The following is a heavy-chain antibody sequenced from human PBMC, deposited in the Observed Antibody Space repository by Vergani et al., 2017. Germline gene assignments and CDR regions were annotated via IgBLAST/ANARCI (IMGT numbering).Heavy chain of an antibody. CDR2: TRNKANSSTT. D-gene: IGHD2-2*01. CDR1: GFTFSDHY. J-gene: IGHJ3*02. Sequence: EVQLVESGGGLVQPGGSLRLSCAASGFTFSDHYMDWVRQAPGKGLEWVGRTRNKANSSTTEYAASVKGRFTISRDDSKNSLYLQMNSLKIEDTAVYYCARLGYCSSTTCRQAFDIWGQGTMVTVS. V-gene: IGHV3-72*01. CDR3: ARLGYCSSTTCRQAFDI.